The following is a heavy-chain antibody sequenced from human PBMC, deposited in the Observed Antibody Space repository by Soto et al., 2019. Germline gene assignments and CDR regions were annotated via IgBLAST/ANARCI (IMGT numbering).Heavy chain of an antibody. D-gene: IGHD2-15*01. V-gene: IGHV1-2*02. CDR3: ARVQENCGGGSCCSKFDY. Sequence: QVQLVQSGAEVKKPGASVNVSCKASGYTFTGYYIHWVRQAPGQGLEWMGWINPNSGGTKYAPKFQGRVTVTSDTSISTTYMELSRLRSDDTAVYYCARVQENCGGGSCCSKFDYWGQGTLVAVSS. J-gene: IGHJ4*02. CDR1: GYTFTGYY. CDR2: INPNSGGT.